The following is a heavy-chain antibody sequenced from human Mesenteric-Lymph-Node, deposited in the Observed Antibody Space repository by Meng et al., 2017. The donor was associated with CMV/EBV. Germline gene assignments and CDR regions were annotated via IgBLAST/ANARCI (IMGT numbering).Heavy chain of an antibody. D-gene: IGHD5-12*01. Sequence: KASGYSFTRYGIGWVRQAPGQGLEWMGWISVFNGQTNYAQRLQDRGTMTIDTSTSTVYLELWSLRSDDTAVYYCARRSAYDSFFYFDYWGQGTLVTVSS. V-gene: IGHV1-18*04. CDR3: ARRSAYDSFFYFDY. CDR2: ISVFNGQT. J-gene: IGHJ4*02. CDR1: GYSFTRYG.